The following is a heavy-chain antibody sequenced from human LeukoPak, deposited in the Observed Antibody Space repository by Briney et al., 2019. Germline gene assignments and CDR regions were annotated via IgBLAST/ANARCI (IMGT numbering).Heavy chain of an antibody. Sequence: GSSVKVSCKASGGTFSSYAISWVRQAPGQGLELMGGIIPIFGTANYAQKFQGRVTITADESTSTAYMELSSLRSEDTAVYYCARDYWINYGLDYWGQGTLVTVSS. CDR1: GGTFSSYA. J-gene: IGHJ4*02. CDR2: IIPIFGTA. V-gene: IGHV1-69*01. CDR3: ARDYWINYGLDY. D-gene: IGHD4-11*01.